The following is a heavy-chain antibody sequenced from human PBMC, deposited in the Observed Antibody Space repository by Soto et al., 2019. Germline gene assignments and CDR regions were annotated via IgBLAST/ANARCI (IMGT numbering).Heavy chain of an antibody. CDR3: AKFREYYQGSGSRTYYYYGMDV. V-gene: IGHV3-23*01. D-gene: IGHD3-10*01. CDR2: ISGSGGST. Sequence: EVQLLESGGGLVQRGGSLRLSCAASEFTFSSYVMSWVRQAPGKGLEWVSSISGSGGSTFYADSEKGRFTISRDNSKNMLYLQMNSLRAEDTAVYYCAKFREYYQGSGSRTYYYYGMDVWGQGTTVTVSS. CDR1: EFTFSSYV. J-gene: IGHJ6*02.